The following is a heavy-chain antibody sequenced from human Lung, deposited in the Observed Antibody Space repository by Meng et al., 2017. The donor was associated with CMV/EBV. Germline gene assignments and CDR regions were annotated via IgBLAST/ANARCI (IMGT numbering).Heavy chain of an antibody. CDR1: GGSISISTW. D-gene: IGHD6-19*01. Sequence: QMQLQDSGPGLVKLSGTLSLTCAVSGGSISISTWWSWVRQPPGKGLEWIGEIYHSGGTNYNPSLRGRVTISLDKSKNQFSLTLRSVTAADTAVYYCARDPYATGWAGWGQGTLVTVSS. CDR2: IYHSGGT. CDR3: ARDPYATGWAG. V-gene: IGHV4-4*02. J-gene: IGHJ4*02.